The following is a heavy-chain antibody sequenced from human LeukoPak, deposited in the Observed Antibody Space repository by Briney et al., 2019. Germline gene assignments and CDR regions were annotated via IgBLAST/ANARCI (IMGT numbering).Heavy chain of an antibody. Sequence: GGSLRLSCAASGFTLSSYSMNWVRQAPGKGLEWLAYITRSGSARYYADAVKGRFTISRDNAKNSLFLQMNGLRAEDTAVYYCATQWELHPTFWGQGTLVTVSS. CDR2: ITRSGSAR. CDR1: GFTLSSYS. D-gene: IGHD1-26*01. J-gene: IGHJ4*02. CDR3: ATQWELHPTF. V-gene: IGHV3-48*01.